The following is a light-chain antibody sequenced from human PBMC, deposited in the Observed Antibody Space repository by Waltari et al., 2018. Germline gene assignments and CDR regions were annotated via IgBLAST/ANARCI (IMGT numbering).Light chain of an antibody. V-gene: IGLV1-40*01. CDR3: QSYDSSVSAWV. CDR2: GHK. J-gene: IGLJ3*02. CDR1: SPNIGAGYD. Sequence: QSVLKQPPSVSGAPGERITISCTGSSPNIGAGYDVHWYQHLPGTAPKILIHGHKNRPSGGPARFSGSNSGTSASLAITVLQAEDEADYYCQSYDSSVSAWVFGGGTKLTVV.